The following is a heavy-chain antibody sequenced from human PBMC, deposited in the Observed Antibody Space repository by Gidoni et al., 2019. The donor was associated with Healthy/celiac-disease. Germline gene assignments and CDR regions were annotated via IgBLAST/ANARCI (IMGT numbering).Heavy chain of an antibody. CDR3: ARDRRRMDV. Sequence: QVQLVESGGGVVQPGRSLRLSCAASGFTFSSYCMHWVRQAPGKGLEWVAVIWYDGSNKYYADSVKGRFTISRDNSKNTLYLQMNSLRAEDTAVYYCARDRRRMDVWGQGTTVTVAS. V-gene: IGHV3-33*01. CDR2: IWYDGSNK. CDR1: GFTFSSYC. J-gene: IGHJ6*02.